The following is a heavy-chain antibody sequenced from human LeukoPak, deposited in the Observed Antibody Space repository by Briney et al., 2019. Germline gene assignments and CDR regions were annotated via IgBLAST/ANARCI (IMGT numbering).Heavy chain of an antibody. J-gene: IGHJ6*03. CDR1: GFTFSSYS. CDR3: ASSIGHCSSSSCYDYFYYMDV. Sequence: GGSLRLSCAASGFTFSSYSMNWVRQAPGKGLEWVSFISSSSTYIYYADSVKGRFTISRDNAKNSLYLQMNSLRAEDTAVYYCASSIGHCSSSSCYDYFYYMDVWGKGTTVTVSS. CDR2: ISSSSTYI. V-gene: IGHV3-21*01. D-gene: IGHD2-2*01.